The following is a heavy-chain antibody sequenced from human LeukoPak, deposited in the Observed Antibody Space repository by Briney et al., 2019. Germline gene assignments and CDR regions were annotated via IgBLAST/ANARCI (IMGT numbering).Heavy chain of an antibody. Sequence: PSETLSLTCTVSGGSISSYYWSWIRQPPGKGLEWIGYIYYSGSTNYNPSLKSRVTISVDTSKNQFSLKLSSVTAADTAVYYCAILGYSGYDFYFDYWGQGTLVTVSP. CDR3: AILGYSGYDFYFDY. D-gene: IGHD5-12*01. V-gene: IGHV4-59*01. J-gene: IGHJ4*02. CDR1: GGSISSYY. CDR2: IYYSGST.